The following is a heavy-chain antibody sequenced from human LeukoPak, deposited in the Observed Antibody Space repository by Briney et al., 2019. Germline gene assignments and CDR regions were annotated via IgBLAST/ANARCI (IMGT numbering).Heavy chain of an antibody. CDR1: GYTFTGYY. Sequence: ASVKVSCKASGYTFTGYYMHWVRQAPGQGLEWMGWINPNSGGTNYAQKFQGMVTMTRDTSISTAYMELSRLRSDDTAVYYCARVDDSSGYYRDAFDIWGQGTMVTVSS. J-gene: IGHJ3*02. D-gene: IGHD3-22*01. CDR3: ARVDDSSGYYRDAFDI. CDR2: INPNSGGT. V-gene: IGHV1-2*02.